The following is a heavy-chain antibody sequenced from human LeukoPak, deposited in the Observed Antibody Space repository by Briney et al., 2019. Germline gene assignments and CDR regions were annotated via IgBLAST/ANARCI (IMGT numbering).Heavy chain of an antibody. D-gene: IGHD2-15*01. J-gene: IGHJ3*02. Sequence: PGESLKISCKGSGYSFTSYWIAWVRQMPGKGLEWMGIIYPTDSDTRYSPSFHGQVTMSADKSISTIYLQWSSLKASDTAMYYCASRGYCSGGACFSAAFDIWGQGTMVTVSS. V-gene: IGHV5-51*01. CDR3: ASRGYCSGGACFSAAFDI. CDR2: IYPTDSDT. CDR1: GYSFTSYW.